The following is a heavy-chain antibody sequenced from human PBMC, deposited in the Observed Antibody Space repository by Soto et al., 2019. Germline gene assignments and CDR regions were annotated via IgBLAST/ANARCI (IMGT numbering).Heavy chain of an antibody. J-gene: IGHJ4*02. D-gene: IGHD5-18*01. V-gene: IGHV3-23*01. Sequence: PGGSLRLCCAASGFRFSSYAMSWVRQAPGKGFEWVSTVTGSGGSTFYADSVKGRLSISRDNSKNTLYLQMNSLRAEDTAVYYCAICTGIQLWVFNYWGQGTPVTVS. CDR2: VTGSGGST. CDR1: GFRFSSYA. CDR3: AICTGIQLWVFNY.